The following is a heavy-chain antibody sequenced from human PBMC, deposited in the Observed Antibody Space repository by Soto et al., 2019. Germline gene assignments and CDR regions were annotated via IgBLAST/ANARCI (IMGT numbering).Heavy chain of an antibody. Sequence: SETLSLTCAVSGDSVSSRQWWSWVRQPPGGGLEWIGEIYRGSSPTYSPSLESRITISVDKSRNLLSLRFNSVTAADTAVYFCVKNGAFALEHWG. CDR1: GDSVSSRQW. D-gene: IGHD2-8*01. CDR3: VKNGAFALEH. V-gene: IGHV4-4*02. J-gene: IGHJ1*01. CDR2: IYRGSSP.